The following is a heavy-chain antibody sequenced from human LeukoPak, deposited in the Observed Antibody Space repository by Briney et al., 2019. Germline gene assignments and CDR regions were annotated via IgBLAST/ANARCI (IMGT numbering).Heavy chain of an antibody. J-gene: IGHJ4*02. V-gene: IGHV3-15*01. CDR3: TTAGSNWFNDY. CDR1: GFTFSKAW. CDR2: IKSKTDGGTT. Sequence: GAPRPSRAASGFTFSKAWMSWGPQAPGEGGGWGCRIKSKTDGGTTDYAAPVKGRFTISRDDSKNTLYLQMNSLKTEDTAVYYCTTAGSNWFNDYWGQGTLVTVSS. D-gene: IGHD6-13*01.